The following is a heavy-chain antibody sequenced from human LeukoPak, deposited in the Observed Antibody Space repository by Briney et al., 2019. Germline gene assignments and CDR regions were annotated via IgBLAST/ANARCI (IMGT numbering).Heavy chain of an antibody. J-gene: IGHJ4*02. CDR1: GYTFTSYG. CDR3: ARSTAPDYGDYGLLGHDY. D-gene: IGHD4-17*01. CDR2: ISAYNGNT. Sequence: ASVKVSCKASGYTFTSYGISWVRQAPGQGLEWMGWISAYNGNTNYAQKLQGRVTMTTDTSTSTAYMELRSLRSDDTAVYYCARSTAPDYGDYGLLGHDYWGQGTLVTVSS. V-gene: IGHV1-18*01.